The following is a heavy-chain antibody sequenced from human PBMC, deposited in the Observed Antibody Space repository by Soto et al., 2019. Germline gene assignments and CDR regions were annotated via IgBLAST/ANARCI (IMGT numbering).Heavy chain of an antibody. CDR1: GGSFSGYY. Sequence: QVQLQQWGAGLLKPSETLSLTCAVYGGSFSGYYWSWIRQRRGKGLQWIGEINHRGSTNYNPSLKSRVTLAVDTSKIQFSLKLRSVTAADTAVYYCARGLRRIAARPFAYFQHWGQGTLVTVSS. J-gene: IGHJ1*01. D-gene: IGHD6-6*01. V-gene: IGHV4-34*01. CDR3: ARGLRRIAARPFAYFQH. CDR2: INHRGST.